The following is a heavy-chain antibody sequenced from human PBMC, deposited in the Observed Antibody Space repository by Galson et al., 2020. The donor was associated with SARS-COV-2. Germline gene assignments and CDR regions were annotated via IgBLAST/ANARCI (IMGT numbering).Heavy chain of an antibody. CDR1: GFTFSSYE. CDR3: ARDSLDYDFWSGYSSYWYFDL. V-gene: IGHV3-48*03. CDR2: ISSSRSTI. Sequence: GGSLRLSCAASGFTFSSYEMNWVRQAPGKGLEWVSYISSSRSTIYYADSVKGRFTISRDNAKNSLYLQMNSLRAEDTAVYYCARDSLDYDFWSGYSSYWYFDLWGRGTLVTVSS. D-gene: IGHD3-3*01. J-gene: IGHJ2*01.